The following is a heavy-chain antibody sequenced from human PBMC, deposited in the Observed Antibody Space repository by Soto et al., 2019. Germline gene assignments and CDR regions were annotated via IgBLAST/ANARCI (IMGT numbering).Heavy chain of an antibody. Sequence: ASVKVSCKASGYTFTSYDINWVRQATGQGLEWMGWMNPNSGNTGYAQKFQGRVTMTRNTSISTAYMELSSLRSEDTAVYYCARGLRKPPNNYYYMDVWGKGTTVTVSS. CDR3: ARGLRKPPNNYYYMDV. CDR2: MNPNSGNT. J-gene: IGHJ6*03. CDR1: GYTFTSYD. D-gene: IGHD4-17*01. V-gene: IGHV1-8*01.